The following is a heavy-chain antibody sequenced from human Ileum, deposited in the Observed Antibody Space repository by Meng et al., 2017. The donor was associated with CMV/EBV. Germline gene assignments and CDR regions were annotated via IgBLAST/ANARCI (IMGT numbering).Heavy chain of an antibody. J-gene: IGHJ5*02. CDR1: GFTFSDAA. CDR3: VGPLTGYNSHH. Sequence: VPLVEPGGGLLQPGESLSVSCVASGFTFSDAAMRWIRQAPGKGLQWVSAVSGDGGSAVYADFMKDRFTISRDNSKNTVYLQMNSLRAEDTAVYYCVGPLTGYNSHHWGQGTLVTVSS. D-gene: IGHD3-9*01. V-gene: IGHV3-23*04. CDR2: VSGDGGSA.